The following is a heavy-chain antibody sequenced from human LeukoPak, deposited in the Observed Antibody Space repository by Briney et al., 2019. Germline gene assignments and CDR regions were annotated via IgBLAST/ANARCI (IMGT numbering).Heavy chain of an antibody. CDR3: ASQQQRRWYYYGVDV. V-gene: IGHV1-69*13. CDR2: IIPIFGTA. D-gene: IGHD6-25*01. J-gene: IGHJ6*04. Sequence: SVKDSCKAAGGTFSSYAISWGRQAPGQGLEGMGGIIPIFGTANYSQKFQGRVTITEDESTSTAYMELSSLRSEDTAVYYCASQQQRRWYYYGVDVWGKGTTVTVSS. CDR1: GGTFSSYA.